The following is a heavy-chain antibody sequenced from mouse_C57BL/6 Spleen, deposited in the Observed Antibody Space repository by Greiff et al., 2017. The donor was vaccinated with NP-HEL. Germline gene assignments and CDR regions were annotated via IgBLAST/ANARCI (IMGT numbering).Heavy chain of an antibody. V-gene: IGHV5-4*03. CDR2: ISDGGSYT. CDR1: GFTFSSYA. J-gene: IGHJ2*01. CDR3: ARGRGYFDY. Sequence: EVKVVESGGGLVKPGGSLKLSCAASGFTFSSYAMSWVRQTPEKRLEWVATISDGGSYTYYPDNVKGRFTISRDNAKNNLYLQMSHLKSEDTAMYYCARGRGYFDYWGQGTTLTVSS.